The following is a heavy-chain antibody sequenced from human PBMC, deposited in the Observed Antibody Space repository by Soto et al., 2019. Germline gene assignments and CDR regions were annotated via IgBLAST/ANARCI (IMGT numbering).Heavy chain of an antibody. V-gene: IGHV4-38-2*02. J-gene: IGHJ1*01. CDR3: ARESGENWTYEAH. D-gene: IGHD1-7*01. CDR1: GYSISTYYY. Sequence: PSETLSLTCAVSGYSISTYYYWGWIRQPAGKGLEWIGRITVNGNTQYNPSFRSRVTMSMDTSRNQFSLNLQSATAADTALYYCARESGENWTYEAHWGQGTLVTVSS. CDR2: ITVNGNT.